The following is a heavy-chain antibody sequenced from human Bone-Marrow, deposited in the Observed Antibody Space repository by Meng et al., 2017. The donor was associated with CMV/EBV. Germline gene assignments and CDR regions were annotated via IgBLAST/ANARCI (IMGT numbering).Heavy chain of an antibody. CDR2: IHSGGSST. CDR1: GFTFSSYA. J-gene: IGHJ6*02. CDR3: AKDSDSLCPWSGYSPPYYYYGMDV. D-gene: IGHD3-3*01. V-gene: IGHV3-23*03. Sequence: GESLKISWAASGFTFSSYAMSWVRQAPGKGLEWASVIHSGGSSTYYADPVKGRFTISRDNSKNTLYLQMNSLRAEDTAVYYCAKDSDSLCPWSGYSPPYYYYGMDVWGQGTTVTVSS.